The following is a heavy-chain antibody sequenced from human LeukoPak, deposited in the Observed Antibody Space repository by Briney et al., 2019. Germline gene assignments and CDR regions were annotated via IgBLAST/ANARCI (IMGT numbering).Heavy chain of an antibody. CDR3: ATPIGIGSYYGY. Sequence: PGGSLRLSCTPSGFTFRNYWMSWVRQAPGKGLEWVANIKEDGSEKHYVDSVKGRFTISRDNAKNSLYLQMNSLRDEDTAVYYCATPIGIGSYYGYWGQGILVTVSS. V-gene: IGHV3-7*01. D-gene: IGHD1-26*01. CDR2: IKEDGSEK. J-gene: IGHJ4*02. CDR1: GFTFRNYW.